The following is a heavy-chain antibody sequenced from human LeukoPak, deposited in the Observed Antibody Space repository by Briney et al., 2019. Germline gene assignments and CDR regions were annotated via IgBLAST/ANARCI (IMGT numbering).Heavy chain of an antibody. CDR3: ARDGGEMATNFFDY. CDR2: ISSSSSYI. D-gene: IGHD5-24*01. J-gene: IGHJ4*02. V-gene: IGHV3-21*01. Sequence: PGGSLRLSCAASGFTFSSYSMNRVRQAPGKGLEWVSSISSSSSYIYYADSVKGRFTISRDNAKNSLYLQMNSLRAEDTAVYYCARDGGEMATNFFDYWGQGTLVTVSS. CDR1: GFTFSSYS.